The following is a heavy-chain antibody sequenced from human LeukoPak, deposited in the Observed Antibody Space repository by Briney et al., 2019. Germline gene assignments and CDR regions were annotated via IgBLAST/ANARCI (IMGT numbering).Heavy chain of an antibody. V-gene: IGHV1-3*01. CDR3: ARDRQWLPRAHAFDI. D-gene: IGHD6-19*01. CDR1: GYTFTGYA. CDR2: INAGNGNT. Sequence: ASVKVSCKASGYTFTGYAMHWVRQAPGQRLEWMGWINAGNGNTKYSQKFQGRVTITRDTSASTAYMELSSLRSEDTAVYYCARDRQWLPRAHAFDIWGQGTMVTVSS. J-gene: IGHJ3*02.